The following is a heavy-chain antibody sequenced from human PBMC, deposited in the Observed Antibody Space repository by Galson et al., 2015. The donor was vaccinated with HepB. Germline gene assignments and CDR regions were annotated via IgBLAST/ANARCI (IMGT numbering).Heavy chain of an antibody. D-gene: IGHD1-7*01. V-gene: IGHV3-30*18. Sequence: SLRLSCAASGFTFSIYGMHWVRQAPGKGLEWVAFISYDGSTKYYADSVKGRFTISRDNSKNTLYLQMNSLRAADTAVYHCAKEASKWNYVGYFDYWGQGTLVTVSS. CDR2: ISYDGSTK. CDR3: AKEASKWNYVGYFDY. CDR1: GFTFSIYG. J-gene: IGHJ4*02.